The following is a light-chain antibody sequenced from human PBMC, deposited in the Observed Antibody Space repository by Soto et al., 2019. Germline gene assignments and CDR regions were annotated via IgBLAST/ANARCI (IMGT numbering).Light chain of an antibody. CDR3: QQSYSTPWT. V-gene: IGKV1-39*01. J-gene: IGKJ1*01. CDR1: EKMTRY. Sequence: DIPLIQSPSSLSASVGDRVTITCRANEKMTRYLNWYQQKPGKAPKLLIYAASNLQSGVPSRFSGSGSGADFILTISSLQPEDSATYYCQQSYSTPWTFGRGTWVEIK. CDR2: AAS.